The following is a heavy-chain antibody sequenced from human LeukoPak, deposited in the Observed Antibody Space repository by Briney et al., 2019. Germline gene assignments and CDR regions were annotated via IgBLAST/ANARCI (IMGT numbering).Heavy chain of an antibody. CDR1: GYTFTGYY. V-gene: IGHV1-2*02. J-gene: IGHJ4*02. CDR2: IDPNSGGT. Sequence: GASVKVSCKASGYTFTGYYIHWVRQAPGQGLEWMGWIDPNSGGTHYAQNFQDRVTMTRDTSISTAYMGLSRLRSDDTAVYYCAREELSSGSYSEALDYWGQGTLVTVSS. CDR3: AREELSSGSYSEALDY. D-gene: IGHD1-26*01.